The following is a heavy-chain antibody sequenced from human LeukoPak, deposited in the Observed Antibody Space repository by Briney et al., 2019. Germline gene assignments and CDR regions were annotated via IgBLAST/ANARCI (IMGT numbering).Heavy chain of an antibody. V-gene: IGHV5-51*01. CDR3: ARGSHSYGDYVYFDY. CDR2: IYPGDSDT. CDR1: GYSFTSYW. Sequence: GESLKISCKGSGYSFTSYWIGWVRQMPGKGLEWMGIIYPGDSDTRYSPSFQGQVTISADKSISTAYLQWSSLKASDTAMYYCARGSHSYGDYVYFDYWGQETLVTVSS. J-gene: IGHJ4*02. D-gene: IGHD4-17*01.